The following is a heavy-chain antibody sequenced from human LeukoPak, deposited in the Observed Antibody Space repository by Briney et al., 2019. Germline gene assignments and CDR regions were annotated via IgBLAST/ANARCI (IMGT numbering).Heavy chain of an antibody. CDR3: ARAPAKSVGDIVVVVAATLVNYFQH. CDR2: ISNSSSYI. Sequence: GGSLRLSCAASGFTFSSYSMNWVRQAPGKGLEWVSSISNSSSYIYYADSVKGRFTISRDNAKNSLYLQMNSLRAEDTAVYYCARAPAKSVGDIVVVVAATLVNYFQHWGQGTLVTVSS. D-gene: IGHD2-15*01. V-gene: IGHV3-21*01. CDR1: GFTFSSYS. J-gene: IGHJ1*01.